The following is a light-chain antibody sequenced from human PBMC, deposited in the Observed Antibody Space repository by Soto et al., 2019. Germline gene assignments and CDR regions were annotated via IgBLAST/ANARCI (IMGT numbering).Light chain of an antibody. CDR1: QSVRSSS. Sequence: EIELTQSPGTLSLSPGERATLSCRASQSVRSSSLAWYQQKPGQAPRLLIYGASSRATGSPDRFSGSGSGTDVTLTISRLEPEDLAVYYCQQYGSSPSTFGQGTKLEIK. CDR3: QQYGSSPST. V-gene: IGKV3-20*01. J-gene: IGKJ2*02. CDR2: GAS.